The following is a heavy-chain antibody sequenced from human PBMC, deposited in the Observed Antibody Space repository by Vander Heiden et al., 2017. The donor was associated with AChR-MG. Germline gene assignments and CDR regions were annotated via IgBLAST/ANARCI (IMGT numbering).Heavy chain of an antibody. J-gene: IGHJ4*02. CDR1: GSTFTSYA. CDR2: STTNTGNP. Sequence: HVQLVHSGSALKMPGAAVTVSCQASGSTFTSYAMNGVRQAAGQGLEWMGWSTTNTGNPTYAQGFTGRFVFSLDTSVSTAYLQISSLKAEDTAVYYCARAPDPIQGWKRDPAVDYWGQGTLVTVSS. D-gene: IGHD1-1*01. V-gene: IGHV7-4-1*02. CDR3: ARAPDPIQGWKRDPAVDY.